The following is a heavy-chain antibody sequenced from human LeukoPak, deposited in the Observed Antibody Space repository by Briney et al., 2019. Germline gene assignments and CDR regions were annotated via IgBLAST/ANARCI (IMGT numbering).Heavy chain of an antibody. CDR3: ARYIGSGWYRPGFDY. V-gene: IGHV5-51*01. Sequence: GASMKISCKGSGDSVTSYWVGWVRQMPGKGLEWMGIIYPGDSDTRYSPSFHGQLTISADKSISTAYLQWSSLEASDAAMYYCARYIGSGWYRPGFDYWGQGTLVTVSS. J-gene: IGHJ4*02. D-gene: IGHD6-19*01. CDR2: IYPGDSDT. CDR1: GDSVTSYW.